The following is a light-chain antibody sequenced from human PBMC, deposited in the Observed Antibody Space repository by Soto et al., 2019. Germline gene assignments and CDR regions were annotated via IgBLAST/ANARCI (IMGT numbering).Light chain of an antibody. Sequence: QSVLTQPPSASETPGQTVSISCSGSNSNIASNTVNWYQHLPGTAPKLLIYSNNQRPSGVPDRFSGSKSGTSASLAISGLQSEDEADYYCAAWDDSLNGYVFGTGTRSPS. CDR3: AAWDDSLNGYV. J-gene: IGLJ1*01. V-gene: IGLV1-44*01. CDR1: NSNIASNT. CDR2: SNN.